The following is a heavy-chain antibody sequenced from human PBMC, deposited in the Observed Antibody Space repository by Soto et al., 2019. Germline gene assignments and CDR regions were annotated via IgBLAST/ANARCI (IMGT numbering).Heavy chain of an antibody. CDR3: AREVGGKFGY. CDR1: GFTFSNYW. V-gene: IGHV3-74*01. Sequence: EVQLVESGGDLLQPGGSLRLSCEVSGFTFSNYWMHWVRQAPGEGLVWVSRIDTDGSTTNYADSVHGRFTISRDNAKSTLERQMNSPRGEDTAVYYCAREVGGKFGYWGQGTLVTVSS. D-gene: IGHD2-15*01. CDR2: IDTDGSTT. J-gene: IGHJ4*02.